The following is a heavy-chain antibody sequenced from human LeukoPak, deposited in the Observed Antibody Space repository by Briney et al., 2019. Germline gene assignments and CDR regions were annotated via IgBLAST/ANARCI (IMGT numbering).Heavy chain of an antibody. CDR2: IKSQTDGGTT. CDR1: GITFRSYG. CDR3: TTDSSSFDY. V-gene: IGHV3-15*07. Sequence: GGSLRLSCAVSGITFRSYGMNWVRQAPGKGLEWVGRIKSQTDGGTTDYAAPVKGRFTISRDDSKNTLYLQMNSLKTEDTAVYYCTTDSSSFDYWGQGTLVTVSS. J-gene: IGHJ4*02.